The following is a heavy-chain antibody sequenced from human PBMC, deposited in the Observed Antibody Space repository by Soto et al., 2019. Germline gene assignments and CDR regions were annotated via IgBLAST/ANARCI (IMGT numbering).Heavy chain of an antibody. V-gene: IGHV4-31*03. Sequence: PSETLSLTCTVSGGSISSGGYYWSWIRQHPGKGLEWIGYIYYSGSTYYNPSLKSRVTISVDTSKNQFSLKLSSMTAADTAVYYCARGYGRNFDYWGQGTLVTVSS. CDR3: ARGYGRNFDY. CDR1: GGSISSGGYY. J-gene: IGHJ4*02. D-gene: IGHD5-18*01. CDR2: IYYSGST.